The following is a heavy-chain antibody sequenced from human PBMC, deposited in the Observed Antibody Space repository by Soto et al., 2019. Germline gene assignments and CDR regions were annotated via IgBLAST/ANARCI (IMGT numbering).Heavy chain of an antibody. CDR2: INQGGST. CDR1: GGFFNDFH. Sequence: SETLSLTCAVYGGFFNDFHWSWIRQPPGKRLEWIGEINQGGSTNYNPSLKSRVTISIDTSKNQFSLRLSSVTAADTAVYYCARVDDIWGQGTMVTVSS. V-gene: IGHV4-34*01. CDR3: ARVDDI. J-gene: IGHJ3*02.